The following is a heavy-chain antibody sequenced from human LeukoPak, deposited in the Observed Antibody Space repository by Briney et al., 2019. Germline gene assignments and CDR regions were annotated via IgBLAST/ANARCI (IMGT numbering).Heavy chain of an antibody. V-gene: IGHV3-33*01. CDR3: ARDSTYYDFWSGYYVSHGMDV. J-gene: IGHJ6*02. D-gene: IGHD3-3*01. CDR1: GFTFSSYG. Sequence: PGGSLRLSCAASGFTFSSYGMHWVRQAPGKGLEWVTIIWYDGSNKYYADSVKGRFSISRDNSKNTLYLQMNSLRAEDTAVYYCARDSTYYDFWSGYYVSHGMDVWGQGTTVTVSS. CDR2: IWYDGSNK.